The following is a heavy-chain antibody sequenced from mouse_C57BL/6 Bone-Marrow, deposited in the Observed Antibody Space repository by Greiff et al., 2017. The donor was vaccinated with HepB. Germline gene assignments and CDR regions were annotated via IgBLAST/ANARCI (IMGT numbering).Heavy chain of an antibody. J-gene: IGHJ3*01. D-gene: IGHD2-3*01. CDR3: ARSRDGYYIAY. V-gene: IGHV1-81*01. CDR2: IYPRSGNT. CDR1: GYTFTSYG. Sequence: VKLVESGAELARPGASVKLSCKASGYTFTSYGISWVKQRTGQGLEWIGEIYPRSGNTYYNEKFKGKATLTADKSSSTAYMELRSLTSEDSAVYFCARSRDGYYIAYWGQGTLVTVSA.